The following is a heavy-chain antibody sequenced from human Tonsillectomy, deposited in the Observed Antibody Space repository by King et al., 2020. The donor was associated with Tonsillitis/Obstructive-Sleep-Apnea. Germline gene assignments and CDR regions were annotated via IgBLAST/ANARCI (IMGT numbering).Heavy chain of an antibody. CDR2: INNNGRNT. J-gene: IGHJ4*02. V-gene: IGHV3-64*01. Sequence: VQLVESGGGLVQPGGSLRLSCVASGFTFSSYAMHWVRQAPGKGLEYVSAINNNGRNTYYANSVKGRFTISRDNSKNTLYLQMGSLRVEDMAVYYCAREAYDISGSCDYWGQGTLVTVSS. CDR1: GFTFSSYA. D-gene: IGHD3-22*01. CDR3: AREAYDISGSCDY.